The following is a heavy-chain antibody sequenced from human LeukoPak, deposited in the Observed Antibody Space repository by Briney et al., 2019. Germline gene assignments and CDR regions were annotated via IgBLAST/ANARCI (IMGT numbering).Heavy chain of an antibody. D-gene: IGHD3-10*01. J-gene: IGHJ4*02. V-gene: IGHV3-23*01. CDR1: GFTFSSYA. Sequence: PGGSLRLSCVASGFTFSSYAVSWVRQAPGKGLEWVSAISGSGGSAYYADSVKGRFTFSRDNSKNTLYLQMGGLRVEDTAVYYCARGSSASYYNSRFDYWGQGTPVTVSS. CDR2: ISGSGGSA. CDR3: ARGSSASYYNSRFDY.